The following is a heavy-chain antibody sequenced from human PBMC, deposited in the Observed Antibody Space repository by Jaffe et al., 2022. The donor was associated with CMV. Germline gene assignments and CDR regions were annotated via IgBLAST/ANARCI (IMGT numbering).Heavy chain of an antibody. CDR3: ARDGAMGLLPDY. Sequence: QVQLVESGGGLVKPGGSLRLSCAASGFTFSDYYMSWIRQAPGKGLEWVSYISSSSSYTNYADSVKGRFTISRDNAKNSLYLQMNSLRAEDTAVYYCARDGAMGLLPDYWGQGTLVTVSS. CDR1: GFTFSDYY. D-gene: IGHD3-22*01. J-gene: IGHJ4*02. CDR2: ISSSSSYT. V-gene: IGHV3-11*06.